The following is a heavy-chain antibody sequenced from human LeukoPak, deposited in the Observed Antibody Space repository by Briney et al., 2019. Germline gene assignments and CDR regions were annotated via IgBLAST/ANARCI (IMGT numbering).Heavy chain of an antibody. CDR3: ARRVCSSTSSLLYYMDV. V-gene: IGHV1-18*01. CDR2: ISAYNGNT. J-gene: IGHJ6*03. Sequence: GASVKVSCKASGYTFTSYGISWVRQAPGQGLEWMGWISAYNGNTNYAQKLQGRVTMTTDTSTSTAYMELRSLRSDDTAVYYCARRVCSSTSSLLYYMDVWGKGTTVTVSS. D-gene: IGHD2-2*01. CDR1: GYTFTSYG.